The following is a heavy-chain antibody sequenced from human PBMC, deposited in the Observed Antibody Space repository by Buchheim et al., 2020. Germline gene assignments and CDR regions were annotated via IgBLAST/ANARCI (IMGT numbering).Heavy chain of an antibody. CDR3: ARDRLEQTGYYYYGMDV. Sequence: QVQLVESGGGVVQPGRSLRLSCAASGFTFSSYAMHWVRQAPGKGLEWVAVISYDGSNKYYADSVKGRFTISRDNSKNTLYLQMNSLRAEDTAVYYCARDRLEQTGYYYYGMDVWGQGTT. J-gene: IGHJ6*02. V-gene: IGHV3-30-3*01. CDR2: ISYDGSNK. D-gene: IGHD1/OR15-1a*01. CDR1: GFTFSSYA.